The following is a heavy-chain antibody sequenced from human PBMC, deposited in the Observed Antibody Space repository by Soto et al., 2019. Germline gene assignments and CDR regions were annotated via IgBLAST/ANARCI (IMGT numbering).Heavy chain of an antibody. D-gene: IGHD4-17*01. CDR1: GLTVISNY. Sequence: PGGSLRLSCAASGLTVISNYMSWVRQAPGKGLEWVSVIYSGGSTYYADSVKGRFTISRDNSKNTLYLQMNSLRAEDTAVYYCARVRYGDHFDYWGQGTLVTVSS. J-gene: IGHJ4*02. CDR2: IYSGGST. V-gene: IGHV3-53*01. CDR3: ARVRYGDHFDY.